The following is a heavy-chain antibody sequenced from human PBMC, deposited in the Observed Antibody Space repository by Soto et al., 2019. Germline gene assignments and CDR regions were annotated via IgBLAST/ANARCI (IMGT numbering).Heavy chain of an antibody. CDR2: ISSSSSTI. J-gene: IGHJ5*02. CDR1: GFTFSSYS. D-gene: IGHD4-17*01. CDR3: TREADYVNWFDP. Sequence: EVQLVESGGGLVQPGGSLRLSCAASGFTFSSYSMNWVRQAPGKGLEWVSYISSSSSTIYYADSVKGRFTISRDNAKNSLYLQINSLRAEDTAVYYCTREADYVNWFDPWGQGTLVTVSS. V-gene: IGHV3-48*01.